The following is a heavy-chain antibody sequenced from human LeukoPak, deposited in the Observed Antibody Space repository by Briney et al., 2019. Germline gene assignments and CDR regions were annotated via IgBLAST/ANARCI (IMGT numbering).Heavy chain of an antibody. Sequence: ASVNVSCKSSAYTFTSYGISWVRQAPGQGLEWMGWISAYNGNTNYAQKLQGRVTMTTDTSTSTAYMELRSLRSDDTAVYYCARGGAAAGKIGVDYWGQGTLVTVSS. CDR1: AYTFTSYG. V-gene: IGHV1-18*01. D-gene: IGHD6-13*01. J-gene: IGHJ4*02. CDR2: ISAYNGNT. CDR3: ARGGAAAGKIGVDY.